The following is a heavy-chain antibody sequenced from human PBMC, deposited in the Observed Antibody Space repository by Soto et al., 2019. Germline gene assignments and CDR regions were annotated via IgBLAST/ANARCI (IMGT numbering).Heavy chain of an antibody. CDR1: GGSISSGDYY. CDR3: ARTPYYDYVWGSYRRYYFDY. CDR2: IYYSGST. J-gene: IGHJ4*02. Sequence: LTCTVSGGSISSGDYYWSWIRQPPGKGLEWIGYIYYSGSTYYNPSLKSRVTISVDTSKNQFSLKLSSVTAADTAVYYCARTPYYDYVWGSYRRYYFDYWGQGTLVTVS. V-gene: IGHV4-30-4*01. D-gene: IGHD3-16*02.